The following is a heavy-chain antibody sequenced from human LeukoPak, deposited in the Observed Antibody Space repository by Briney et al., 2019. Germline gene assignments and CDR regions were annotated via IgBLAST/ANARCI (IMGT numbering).Heavy chain of an antibody. J-gene: IGHJ4*02. CDR3: ARTHSSGWQSIDY. CDR1: GGSFSGYY. Sequence: PSETLSLTCAVYGGSFSGYYWSWIRQPPGKGLEWIGEINHSGSTNYNPSLKSRVTISVDTSKNQFSLKLSSVTAADTAVYYCARTHSSGWQSIDYWGQGTLVTVSS. V-gene: IGHV4-34*01. CDR2: INHSGST. D-gene: IGHD6-19*01.